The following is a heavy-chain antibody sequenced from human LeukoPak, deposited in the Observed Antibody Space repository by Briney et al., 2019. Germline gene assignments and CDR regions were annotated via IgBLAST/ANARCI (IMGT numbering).Heavy chain of an antibody. D-gene: IGHD3-22*01. Sequence: GSSVKVSCKASGGTFSSYAISWVRQAPGQGLEWMGGIIPIFGTANYAQKFQGRVTINTDEATSTAYMELSSLRSEDTAVYYCARERAHYYDSSGYRPDAFDIWGQGTMVTVSS. CDR1: GGTFSSYA. J-gene: IGHJ3*02. CDR3: ARERAHYYDSSGYRPDAFDI. CDR2: IIPIFGTA. V-gene: IGHV1-69*05.